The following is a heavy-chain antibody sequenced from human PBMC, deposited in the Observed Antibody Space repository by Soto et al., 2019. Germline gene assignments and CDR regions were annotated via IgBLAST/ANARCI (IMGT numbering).Heavy chain of an antibody. Sequence: PGGSLRLSCAASGFTFSSYGMRWVRQAPGKGLEWVAVISYDGSNKYYADSVKGRFTISRDNSKNTLYLQMNSLRAEDTAVYYCAKDTSEADYYFAYWGQGVLVTVSS. J-gene: IGHJ4*02. CDR3: AKDTSEADYYFAY. D-gene: IGHD6-25*01. CDR1: GFTFSSYG. CDR2: ISYDGSNK. V-gene: IGHV3-30*18.